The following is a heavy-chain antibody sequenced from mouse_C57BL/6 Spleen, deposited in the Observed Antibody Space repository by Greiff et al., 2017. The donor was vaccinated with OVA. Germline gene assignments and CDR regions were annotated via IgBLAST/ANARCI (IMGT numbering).Heavy chain of an antibody. CDR2: INPYNGGT. Sequence: EVKLVESGPVLVKPGASVKMSCKASGYTFTDYYMNWVKQSHGKSLEWIGVINPYNGGTSYNQKFKGKATLTVDKSSSTAYMELNSLTSEDSAVYYCARPAYYGSSPYYAMDYWGQGTSVTVSS. D-gene: IGHD1-1*01. J-gene: IGHJ4*01. CDR3: ARPAYYGSSPYYAMDY. V-gene: IGHV1-19*01. CDR1: GYTFTDYY.